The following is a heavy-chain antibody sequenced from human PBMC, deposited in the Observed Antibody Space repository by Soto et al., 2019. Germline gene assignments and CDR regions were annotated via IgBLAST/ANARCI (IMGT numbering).Heavy chain of an antibody. J-gene: IGHJ6*02. CDR2: INPSGGST. D-gene: IGHD2-21*02. CDR3: ARLEGCGGDCQDYYYYGMDV. Sequence: ASVKVSCKASGYTFTSYYMHWVRQAPGQGLEWMGIINPSGGSTSYAQKFQGRVTMTRDTSTSTVYMELSSLRSEDTAVYYCARLEGCGGDCQDYYYYGMDVWGQGTTVTVSS. V-gene: IGHV1-46*01. CDR1: GYTFTSYY.